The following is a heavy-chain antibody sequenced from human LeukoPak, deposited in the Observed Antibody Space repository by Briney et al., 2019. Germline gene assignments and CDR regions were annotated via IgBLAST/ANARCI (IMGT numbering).Heavy chain of an antibody. CDR2: ISSSSSYI. D-gene: IGHD3-22*01. CDR3: AKDSSTYYDSEKGAFDI. CDR1: GFTFSSYS. Sequence: GGSLRLSCAASGFTFSSYSMNWVRQAPGKGLEWVSSISSSSSYIYYADSVKGRFTISRDNAKNSLYLQMNSLRAEDMALYYCAKDSSTYYDSEKGAFDIWGQGTMVTVSS. J-gene: IGHJ3*02. V-gene: IGHV3-21*04.